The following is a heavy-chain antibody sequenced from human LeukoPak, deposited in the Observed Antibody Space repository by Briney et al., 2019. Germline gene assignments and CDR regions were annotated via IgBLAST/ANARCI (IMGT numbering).Heavy chain of an antibody. Sequence: VGSLRLSCAASGFTFSSYGMHWVRQAPGKGLEWVAVIWYGGSNKYYADSVKGRFTISRDNSKNTLYLQMNSLRAEDTAVYYCAKWNDYGDYGGAFDIWGQGTMVTVSS. CDR3: AKWNDYGDYGGAFDI. CDR1: GFTFSSYG. CDR2: IWYGGSNK. D-gene: IGHD4-17*01. V-gene: IGHV3-33*08. J-gene: IGHJ3*02.